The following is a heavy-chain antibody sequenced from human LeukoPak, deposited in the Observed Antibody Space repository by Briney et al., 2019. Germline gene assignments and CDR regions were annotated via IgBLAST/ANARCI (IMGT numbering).Heavy chain of an antibody. CDR3: ARDQKVGATPYFSMDV. V-gene: IGHV1-69*04. CDR1: GGTFSSYA. CDR2: IIPMLGTV. D-gene: IGHD1-26*01. Sequence: GASVKVSCKASGGTFSSYAINWVRQAPGQGLEWMGRIIPMLGTVNYAQKFQGRVTIIADKFTSTAYMELSSLRSEDTAMYYCARDQKVGATPYFSMDVWGQGTTVTVSS. J-gene: IGHJ6*02.